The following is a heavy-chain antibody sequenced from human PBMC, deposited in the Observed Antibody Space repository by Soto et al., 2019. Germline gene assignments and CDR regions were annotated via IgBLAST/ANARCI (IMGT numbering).Heavy chain of an antibody. CDR2: ISSSSSYI. CDR3: ARGYSGSPPDH. Sequence: GGSLRLSCAAFGFTFSSYSMNWVRQAPGKGLEWVSSISSSSSYIYYADSVKGRFTISRDNAKNSLYLQMNSLRAEDTAVYYCARGYSGSPPDHWGQGTLVTVSS. V-gene: IGHV3-21*01. D-gene: IGHD1-26*01. CDR1: GFTFSSYS. J-gene: IGHJ5*02.